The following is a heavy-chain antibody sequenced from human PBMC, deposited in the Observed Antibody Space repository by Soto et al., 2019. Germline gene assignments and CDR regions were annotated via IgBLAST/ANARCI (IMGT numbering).Heavy chain of an antibody. J-gene: IGHJ4*02. D-gene: IGHD1-1*01. V-gene: IGHV3-7*01. CDR1: GFTFSTSW. CDR2: IKPDGSDK. Sequence: GGSLRVSCAASGFTFSTSWMTWIRQAPGKGLEWVAQIKPDGSDKSYVDSMKGRFTISRDNSKNSLYLQMDSLRAEDTALYYCVRGDNWSDEASDYWGQGTLVTVSS. CDR3: VRGDNWSDEASDY.